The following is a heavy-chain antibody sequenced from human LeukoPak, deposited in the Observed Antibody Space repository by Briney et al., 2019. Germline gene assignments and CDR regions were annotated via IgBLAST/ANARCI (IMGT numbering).Heavy chain of an antibody. J-gene: IGHJ4*02. CDR1: GGSFSGYY. CDR3: ASSSGSGDYFDY. Sequence: SETLSLTCAVYGGSFSGYYWSWIRQPPGKGLEWIGSIYYSGSTYYNPSLKSRVTISVDTSKNQFSLKLSSVTAADTAVYYCASSSGSGDYFDYWGQGTLVTVSS. V-gene: IGHV4-34*01. D-gene: IGHD3-10*01. CDR2: IYYSGST.